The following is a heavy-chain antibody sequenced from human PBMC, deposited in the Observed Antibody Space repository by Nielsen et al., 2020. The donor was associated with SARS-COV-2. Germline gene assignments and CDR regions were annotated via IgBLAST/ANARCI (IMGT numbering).Heavy chain of an antibody. CDR2: ISSSSSYI. J-gene: IGHJ4*02. Sequence: GESLKISCAASGFTFSSYSMNWVRQAPGKGLEWVSSISSSSSYIYYADSVKGRFTISRDNAKNSLYLQMNSLRAEDTAVYYCARAGVDYYDSGGYYLDRLYDYWGQGTLVTVSS. CDR3: ARAGVDYYDSGGYYLDRLYDY. CDR1: GFTFSSYS. V-gene: IGHV3-21*01. D-gene: IGHD3-22*01.